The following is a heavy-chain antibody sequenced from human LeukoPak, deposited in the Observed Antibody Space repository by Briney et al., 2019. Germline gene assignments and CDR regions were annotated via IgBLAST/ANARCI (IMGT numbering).Heavy chain of an antibody. V-gene: IGHV3-23*01. J-gene: IGHJ4*02. CDR1: GFSFSIYA. D-gene: IGHD2-2*01. Sequence: GGSLRLSCAASGFSFSIYAMAWVRQAPGRGLEWVSGISAYSTFYADSVKGRFTISRVTSKNMLFLQMNSLRAEDTAIYYCAPDTSQYDYWGQGTLVTVSS. CDR2: ISAYST. CDR3: APDTSQYDY.